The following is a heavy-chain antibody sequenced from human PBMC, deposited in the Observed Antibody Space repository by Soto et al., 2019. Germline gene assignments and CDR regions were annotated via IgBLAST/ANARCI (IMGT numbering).Heavy chain of an antibody. V-gene: IGHV4-59*01. J-gene: IGHJ4*02. CDR1: GGSMSSNY. Sequence: TLSLTCTVSGGSMSSNYWTWIRQSPGKGLEWIGYIYYTGSTKYNPSLKSRVTISLDTSKNQFSLRLTSVTSADTAVYYCARGGSYGDFFDYWGQGAQVTVSS. CDR2: IYYTGST. D-gene: IGHD4-17*01. CDR3: ARGGSYGDFFDY.